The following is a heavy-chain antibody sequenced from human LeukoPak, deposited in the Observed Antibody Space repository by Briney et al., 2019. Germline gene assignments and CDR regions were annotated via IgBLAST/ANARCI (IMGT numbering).Heavy chain of an antibody. CDR2: IKQDGSEQ. CDR3: TRRTGEY. CDR1: GFTFSSYW. V-gene: IGHV3-7*04. D-gene: IGHD1-14*01. Sequence: GGSLRLSCAASGFTFSSYWMTWFRQAPGKGLEWVANIKQDGSEQNYVDSVRGRFTISRDNAKNSLYLQMNSLRAEDTAVYYCTRRTGEYWGQGTLVTVSS. J-gene: IGHJ4*02.